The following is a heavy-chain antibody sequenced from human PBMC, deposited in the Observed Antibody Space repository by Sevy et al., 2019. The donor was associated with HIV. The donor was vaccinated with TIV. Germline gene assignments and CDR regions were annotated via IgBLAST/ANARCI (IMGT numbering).Heavy chain of an antibody. V-gene: IGHV4-59*08. CDR1: GGSITSLY. J-gene: IGHJ4*02. CDR3: ADENAWGRGYS. D-gene: IGHD1-26*01. CDR2: IYYNGHI. Sequence: SETLSLTCTVSGGSITSLYWNWIRQPPGKGLEWIANIYYNGHINYNPSLKSRVTLSLDTFKNQFSLRLSSVTAADTAMYYCADENAWGRGYSWGQGTLVTVSS.